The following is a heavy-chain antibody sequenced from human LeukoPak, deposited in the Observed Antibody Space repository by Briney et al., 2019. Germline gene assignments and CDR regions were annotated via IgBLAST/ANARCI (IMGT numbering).Heavy chain of an antibody. D-gene: IGHD3-3*01. CDR3: AKSIWSGYSSFDY. V-gene: IGHV3-23*01. CDR1: GFTFSSYA. CDR2: ISGSGGST. J-gene: IGHJ4*02. Sequence: GGSLRLSCAASGFTFSSYAMSWVRRAPGKGLEWVSVISGSGGSTYYADSVQGRFTISRDSSKNTLYLQINSLRAEDTAVYYCAKSIWSGYSSFDYWGQGTLVTVSS.